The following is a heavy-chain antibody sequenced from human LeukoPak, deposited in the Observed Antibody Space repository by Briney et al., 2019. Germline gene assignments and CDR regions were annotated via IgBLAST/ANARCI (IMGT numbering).Heavy chain of an antibody. J-gene: IGHJ3*02. CDR1: GFTFSSYA. CDR3: ANSRPLRYRHAFDI. Sequence: PGGSLRLSCAASGFTFSSYAMSWVCQAPGKGLGLVSAMSGSGGGTYYADSVKGRFTISRDNSKNTLYLQMNSLRAEDTAVSYRANSRPLRYRHAFDIWGQGTLVTVSS. CDR2: MSGSGGGT. D-gene: IGHD3-9*01. V-gene: IGHV3-23*01.